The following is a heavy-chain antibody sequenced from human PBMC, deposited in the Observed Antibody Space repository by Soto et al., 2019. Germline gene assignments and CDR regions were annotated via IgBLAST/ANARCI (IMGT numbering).Heavy chain of an antibody. CDR2: ISSTTNYI. CDR3: ARESEDLTSNFDY. V-gene: IGHV3-21*01. Sequence: GGSLRLSFAACGFTFTRYSMNWFLQAPGKGLEWVSSISSTTNYIYYADSMKGRFTVSRDNAKNSVYLEMNSLSAEDTAVYYCARESEDLTSNFDYWGQGTLVTVSS. CDR1: GFTFTRYS. J-gene: IGHJ4*02.